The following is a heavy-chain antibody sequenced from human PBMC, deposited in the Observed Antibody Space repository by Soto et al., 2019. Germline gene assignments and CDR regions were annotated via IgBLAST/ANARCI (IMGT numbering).Heavy chain of an antibody. J-gene: IGHJ5*02. D-gene: IGHD6-13*01. Sequence: QVQLQQWGAGLLKPSETLSLTCAVYGGSFSGYYWSWIRQPPGKGLEWIGEINHSGSTNYNPSLKSRVTISIDTSKNQSSLKLGSVTAAGTAVYYCASQYSSSWYANWFDPWGQGTLVTVSS. CDR3: ASQYSSSWYANWFDP. CDR2: INHSGST. CDR1: GGSFSGYY. V-gene: IGHV4-34*01.